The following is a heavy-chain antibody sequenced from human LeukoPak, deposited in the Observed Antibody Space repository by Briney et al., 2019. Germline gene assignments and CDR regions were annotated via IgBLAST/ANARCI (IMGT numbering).Heavy chain of an antibody. CDR2: ISAYNGNT. V-gene: IGHV1-18*01. Sequence: ASVKVSCKASGYTFTSYGISWVRQAPGQGLEWMGWISAYNGNTNYAQKLQGRVTMTTDTSTSTAYMELRSLRSDDTAVYYCSLGYCSSTSCYVSDYWGQGTLVTVSS. CDR3: SLGYCSSTSCYVSDY. CDR1: GYTFTSYG. J-gene: IGHJ4*02. D-gene: IGHD2-2*01.